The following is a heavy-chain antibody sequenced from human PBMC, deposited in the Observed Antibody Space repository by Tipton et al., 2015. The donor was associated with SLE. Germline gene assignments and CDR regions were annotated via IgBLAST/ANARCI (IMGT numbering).Heavy chain of an antibody. Sequence: TLSLTCAVYGGSFSGYYWSWIRQPPGKGLEWIGEINHSGSTNYNPSLKSRVTISVDTSMNEFSLKLTSVTAADTAVYYCAMLGRGSGSSHAEYFQHWGQGTLVTVSS. V-gene: IGHV4-34*09. CDR2: INHSGST. CDR3: AMLGRGSGSSHAEYFQH. D-gene: IGHD3-10*01. CDR1: GGSFSGYY. J-gene: IGHJ1*01.